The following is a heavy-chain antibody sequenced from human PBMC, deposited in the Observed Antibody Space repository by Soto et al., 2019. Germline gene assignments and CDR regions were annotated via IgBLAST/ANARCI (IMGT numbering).Heavy chain of an antibody. CDR3: AKHPTGRPYYMDV. CDR1: GFTVSSYW. CDR2: ISSGGGST. Sequence: PGGSLRLSCAASGFTVSSYWMHWVRQAPGKGLAWVSGISSGGGSTYYADSVKGRFTISRDNSKNTLYLQMNSLRAEDTAVYYCAKHPTGRPYYMDVWGKGTTVTVSS. V-gene: IGHV3-23*01. D-gene: IGHD6-25*01. J-gene: IGHJ6*03.